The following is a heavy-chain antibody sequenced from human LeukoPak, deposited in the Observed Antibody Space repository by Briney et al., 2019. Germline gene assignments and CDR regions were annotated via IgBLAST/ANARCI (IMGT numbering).Heavy chain of an antibody. CDR2: IYPGDSDT. J-gene: IGHJ5*02. CDR1: GYSFTSYW. V-gene: IGHV5-51*01. CDR3: ARGETMVRGFSGFDP. Sequence: GESLKISCKGSGYSFTSYWTGWVRQMPGKGLEWMGIIYPGDSDTRYSPSFQGQVTISADKSISTAYLQWSSLKASDTAMYYCARGETMVRGFSGFDPWGQGTLVTVSS. D-gene: IGHD3-10*01.